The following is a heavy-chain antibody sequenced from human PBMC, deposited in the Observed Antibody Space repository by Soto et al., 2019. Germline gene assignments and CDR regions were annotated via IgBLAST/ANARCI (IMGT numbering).Heavy chain of an antibody. CDR3: AKDGDIAAAPGGYFDL. V-gene: IGHV3-9*01. Sequence: HPGGSLRLSCAASGFTFDDYAMHWVRQAPGKGLEWVSGISWNSGSIGYADSVKGRFTISRDNAKNSLYPQMNSLRAEDTALYYCAKDGDIAAAPGGYFDLWGRGTLVTVSS. J-gene: IGHJ2*01. CDR2: ISWNSGSI. D-gene: IGHD6-13*01. CDR1: GFTFDDYA.